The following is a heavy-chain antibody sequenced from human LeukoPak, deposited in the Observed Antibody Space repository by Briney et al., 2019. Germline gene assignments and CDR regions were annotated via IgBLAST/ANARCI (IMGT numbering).Heavy chain of an antibody. CDR2: INPSGGST. J-gene: IGHJ6*03. V-gene: IGHV1-46*01. CDR3: AKDSVTMVRGVIDNYYYYYMDV. Sequence: ASVKVSCKASGYTFTSFYMHWVRQAPGQGLEWMGIINPSGGSTSYAQKFQGRVTMTRDMSTSTVYMELSSLRSEDTAVYYCAKDSVTMVRGVIDNYYYYYMDVWGKGTMVTVSS. CDR1: GYTFTSFY. D-gene: IGHD3-10*01.